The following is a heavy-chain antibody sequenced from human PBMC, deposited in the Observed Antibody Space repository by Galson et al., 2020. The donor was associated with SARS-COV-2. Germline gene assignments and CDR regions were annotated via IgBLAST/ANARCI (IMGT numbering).Heavy chain of an antibody. CDR3: AKDRPLDYYGSGYRPYYFTMDV. J-gene: IGHJ6*02. V-gene: IGHV3-23*01. Sequence: GGSLRLSCAASGFMFNTYALSWVRQAPGKGLEWVSGLSSTGGDTYYADSVRGRFTISRDNSKNTLFLQMNSLRAEDTAVYYCAKDRPLDYYGSGYRPYYFTMDVWGQGTTVIVSS. D-gene: IGHD3-10*01. CDR1: GFMFNTYA. CDR2: LSSTGGDT.